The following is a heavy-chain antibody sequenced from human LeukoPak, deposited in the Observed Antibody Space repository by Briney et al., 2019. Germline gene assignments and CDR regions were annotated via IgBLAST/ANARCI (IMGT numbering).Heavy chain of an antibody. V-gene: IGHV3-23*01. Sequence: PGGSLRPSCAASGFTFSSYAMSWVRQAPGKGLEWVSAISGSGGSTYYADSVKGRLTISRDNSKNTLYLQMNSLRAEDTAVYYCAKDRLWSGYYYYWGQGTLVTVSS. CDR3: AKDRLWSGYYYY. D-gene: IGHD3-3*01. CDR2: ISGSGGST. J-gene: IGHJ4*02. CDR1: GFTFSSYA.